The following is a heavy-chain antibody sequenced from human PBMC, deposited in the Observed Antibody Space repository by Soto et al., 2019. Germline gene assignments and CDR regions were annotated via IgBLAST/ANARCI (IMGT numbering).Heavy chain of an antibody. D-gene: IGHD3-10*01. CDR2: IGTAGDT. CDR1: GFTFSSYD. V-gene: IGHV3-13*01. J-gene: IGHJ6*03. CDR3: ARSPMVRGVIPPYYYYYYMDV. Sequence: GSLRLSCAASGFTFSSYDMHWVRQATGKGLEWVSAIGTAGDTYYPGSVKGRFTISRENAKNSLYLQMNSLRAGDTAVYYCARSPMVRGVIPPYYYYYYMDVWGKGTTVTVSS.